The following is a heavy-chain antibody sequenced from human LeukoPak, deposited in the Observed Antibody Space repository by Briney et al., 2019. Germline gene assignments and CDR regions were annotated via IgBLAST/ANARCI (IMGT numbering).Heavy chain of an antibody. CDR1: GIYD. D-gene: IGHD3-22*01. CDR3: AKDLYYYDSSGYH. CDR2: ISDFDENT. Sequence: PGGSLRLSCAASGIYDMSWVRQAPGKGLEWVSSISDFDENTYYADSVKGRFTMSRDNSRNTLYLQMNSLRAEDTAVYYCAKDLYYYDSSGYHWGQGTLVTVSS. V-gene: IGHV3-23*01. J-gene: IGHJ5*02.